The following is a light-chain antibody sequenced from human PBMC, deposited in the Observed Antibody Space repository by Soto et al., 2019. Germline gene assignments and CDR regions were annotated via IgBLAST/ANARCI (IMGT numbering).Light chain of an antibody. Sequence: EIVLTQSPGTLSLSPGERATLSCRASQSVSSSYLAWYRQKPGQAPRLLIYGASSRATGIPDRFSGSGSRTDFTLTISRLEPEDFAVYYCQQYGSSSITFGQGTRLEIK. CDR1: QSVSSSY. V-gene: IGKV3-20*01. CDR3: QQYGSSSIT. CDR2: GAS. J-gene: IGKJ5*01.